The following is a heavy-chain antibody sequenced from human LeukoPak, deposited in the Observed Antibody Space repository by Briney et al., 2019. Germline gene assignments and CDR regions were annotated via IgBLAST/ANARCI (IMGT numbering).Heavy chain of an antibody. Sequence: ASVKVSFKASGYTFTGYYMHWVRQAPGQGLEWMGWINPNSGGTNYAQKFQGRATMTRDTSISTAYMELSRLRSDDTAVYYCARDPVSGSQRYVYYYYGMDVWGQGTTVTVSS. CDR2: INPNSGGT. J-gene: IGHJ6*02. V-gene: IGHV1-2*02. CDR1: GYTFTGYY. D-gene: IGHD3-16*01. CDR3: ARDPVSGSQRYVYYYYGMDV.